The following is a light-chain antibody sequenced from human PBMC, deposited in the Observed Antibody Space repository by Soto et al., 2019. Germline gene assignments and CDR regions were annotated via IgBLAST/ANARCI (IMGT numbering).Light chain of an antibody. J-gene: IGKJ1*01. CDR1: QSFGSSH. V-gene: IGKV3-20*01. Sequence: EIVLTQSPGTLSLSPGEGATLSCRASQSFGSSHLAWYQQKPGQAPRLLIYYASSRATDIPDRFSGSGSGTDFTLNIVSLEPDDFSVDYCQQYGGSPRTFGQGAKVEVK. CDR3: QQYGGSPRT. CDR2: YAS.